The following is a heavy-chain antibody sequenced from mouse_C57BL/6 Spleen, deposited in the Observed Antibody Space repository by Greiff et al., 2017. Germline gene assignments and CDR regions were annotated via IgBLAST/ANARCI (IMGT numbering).Heavy chain of an antibody. CDR1: GFNFSSYG. CDR2: ISSGGSYT. J-gene: IGHJ2*01. Sequence: EVMLVESGGDLVKPGGSLKLSCAASGFNFSSYGMSWVSQTPDKRLEWVATISSGGSYTYYPESVKGRVTISRVNTKNTLSLNMSNLKDEDTAMYYCARRYWDVGYYFDYWGQGTTLTVSS. CDR3: ARRYWDVGYYFDY. D-gene: IGHD4-1*01. V-gene: IGHV5-6*02.